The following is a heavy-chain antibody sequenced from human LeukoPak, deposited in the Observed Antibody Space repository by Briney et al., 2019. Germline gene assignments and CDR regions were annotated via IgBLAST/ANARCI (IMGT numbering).Heavy chain of an antibody. Sequence: GGSLRLSCAASGFTFSSYAMHWVRQAPGKGLEWVAVISYDGSNKYYADSVKGRFTISRDNSKNTLYLQMNSLRAEDTAVYYCASLLPTVTTTWFAPWGQGTLVTVSS. D-gene: IGHD4-11*01. CDR3: ASLLPTVTTTWFAP. CDR1: GFTFSSYA. V-gene: IGHV3-30-3*01. J-gene: IGHJ5*02. CDR2: ISYDGSNK.